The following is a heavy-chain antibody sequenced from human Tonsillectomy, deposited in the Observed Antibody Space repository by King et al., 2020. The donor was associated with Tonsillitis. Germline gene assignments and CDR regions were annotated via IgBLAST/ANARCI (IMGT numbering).Heavy chain of an antibody. CDR2: IAFDASYE. D-gene: IGHD3-16*02. J-gene: IGHJ2*01. CDR3: AKDGIALSDWYFDL. Sequence: VQLVQSGGGVVQPGRSLRLSCAASGFTFSNYGMHWVRQAPGKGLEWVALIAFDASYENYADSVKGRFAISRDNSKNTLYLEMNSLRVEDTAVYYCAKDGIALSDWYFDLWGRGTLVTVSS. V-gene: IGHV3-30*18. CDR1: GFTFSNYG.